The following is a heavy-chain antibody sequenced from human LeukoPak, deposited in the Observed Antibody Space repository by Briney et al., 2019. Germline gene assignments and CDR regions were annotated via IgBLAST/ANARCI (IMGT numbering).Heavy chain of an antibody. Sequence: GGSLRLSCAASGFTFSSYSMNWVRQAPGKGLEWVSSISSSSSYIYYADSVKGRFTISRDNAKNSLYLQMYSLRAEDTAVYYCARRIAVAGTRYFQHWGQGTLVTVSS. D-gene: IGHD6-19*01. J-gene: IGHJ1*01. CDR2: ISSSSSYI. CDR3: ARRIAVAGTRYFQH. V-gene: IGHV3-21*01. CDR1: GFTFSSYS.